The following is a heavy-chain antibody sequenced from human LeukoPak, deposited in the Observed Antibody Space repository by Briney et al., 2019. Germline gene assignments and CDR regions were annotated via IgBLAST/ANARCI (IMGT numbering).Heavy chain of an antibody. CDR2: IYYSGST. D-gene: IGHD3-22*01. CDR3: ASSGYYRYYFDY. Sequence: PSETLPLTCTVSGGSISSYYWSWIRQPPGKGLEWIGYIYYSGSTNYNPSLKSRVTISVDTSKNQFSLKLSSVTAADTAVYYCASSGYYRYYFDYWGQGTLVTVSS. J-gene: IGHJ4*02. CDR1: GGSISSYY. V-gene: IGHV4-59*12.